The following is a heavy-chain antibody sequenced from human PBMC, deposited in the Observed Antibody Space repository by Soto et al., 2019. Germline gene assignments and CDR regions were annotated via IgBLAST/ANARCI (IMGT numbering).Heavy chain of an antibody. D-gene: IGHD3-16*02. CDR1: GYSFTSYW. V-gene: IGHV5-51*01. Sequence: GESLKISCKGSGYSFTSYWIGWVRQMPGKGLEWMGIIYPGDSDTRYSPSFQGQVTISADKSISTAYLQWSSLKASDTAMYYCARLKVMITFGGVIVKYGMDVWGQGNTVTVSS. J-gene: IGHJ6*02. CDR2: IYPGDSDT. CDR3: ARLKVMITFGGVIVKYGMDV.